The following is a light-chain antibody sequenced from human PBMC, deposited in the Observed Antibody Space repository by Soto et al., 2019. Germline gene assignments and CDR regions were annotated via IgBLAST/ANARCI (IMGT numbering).Light chain of an antibody. CDR3: QQYNKWSIT. V-gene: IGKV3-15*01. CDR1: QSVSSN. CDR2: GAS. Sequence: EIVMTQSPANLSVSPGERATLSCRASQSVSSNLGWYQQKPGQAPRLLIYGASTRATGIPARFSGSGSGTEFPLTISSLQSEDFAVYYCQQYNKWSITFGQGTRLEIK. J-gene: IGKJ5*01.